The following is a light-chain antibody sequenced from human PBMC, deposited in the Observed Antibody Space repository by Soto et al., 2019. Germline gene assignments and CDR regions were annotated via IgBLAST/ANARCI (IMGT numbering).Light chain of an antibody. V-gene: IGKV3-15*01. CDR3: QQYEERPTYT. Sequence: EIAMTQSPATLSVSPGERATLSCRASQSVNSNLAWYQQKPGQAPRLLIFGASTRAIGIPARFSGSGSGTEFTLTISGLQSEDFAVYYCQQYEERPTYTFGQGTKLEIK. CDR1: QSVNSN. J-gene: IGKJ2*01. CDR2: GAS.